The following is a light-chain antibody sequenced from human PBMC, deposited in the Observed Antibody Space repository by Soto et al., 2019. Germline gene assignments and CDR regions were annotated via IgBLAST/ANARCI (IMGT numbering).Light chain of an antibody. CDR1: SSDVGSYNL. J-gene: IGLJ3*02. CDR3: AAWDDSLSGWV. V-gene: IGLV2-23*01. Sequence: QSALTQPASVSGSPGQSITISCTGTSSDVGSYNLVSWYQQHPGKAPKLMIYEGNQRPSGVSNRFSGSKSGNTASLTISGLRSEDEADYYCAAWDDSLSGWVFGGGTKVTVL. CDR2: EGN.